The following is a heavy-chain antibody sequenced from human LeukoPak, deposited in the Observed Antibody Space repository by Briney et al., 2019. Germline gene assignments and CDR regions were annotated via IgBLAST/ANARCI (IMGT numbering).Heavy chain of an antibody. CDR3: ARAGITTTGPLFQH. V-gene: IGHV3-48*01. D-gene: IGHD6-13*01. Sequence: GGSLRLSCAASGFTFSNYSMNWVRQAPGKGLEWVSYISSSSSTIYYADSVKGRFTISRDNAKSSLYLQMNSLRAEDTAVYYCARAGITTTGPLFQHWGQGTLVTVSS. CDR1: GFTFSNYS. CDR2: ISSSSSTI. J-gene: IGHJ1*01.